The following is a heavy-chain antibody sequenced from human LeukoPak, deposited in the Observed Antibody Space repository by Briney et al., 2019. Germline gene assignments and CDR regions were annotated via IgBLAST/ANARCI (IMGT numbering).Heavy chain of an antibody. CDR2: ISGSRGST. J-gene: IGHJ4*02. D-gene: IGHD3-3*01. CDR1: GFTFSSYA. Sequence: PGGSLRLSCAASGFTFSSYAMSWLGQAPGKGLKWVSAISGSRGSTYYADSVKGRFTISRDNSKNTLYLKMNSLRAEDTAVYYCATEDETYYDFWSGPTNTAFDYWGQGTLVTVSS. V-gene: IGHV3-23*01. CDR3: ATEDETYYDFWSGPTNTAFDY.